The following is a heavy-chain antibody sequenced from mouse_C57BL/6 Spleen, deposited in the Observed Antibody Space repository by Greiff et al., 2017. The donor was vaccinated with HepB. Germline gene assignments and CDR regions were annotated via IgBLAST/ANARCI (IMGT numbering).Heavy chain of an antibody. CDR2: IRNKANGYTT. CDR3: ARYIHPDGYYFDY. J-gene: IGHJ2*01. CDR1: GFTFTDYY. D-gene: IGHD2-3*01. Sequence: EVQLQQSGGGLVQPGGSLSLSCAASGFTFTDYYMSWVRQPPGKALEWLGFIRNKANGYTTEYSASVKGRFTISRDNSQSILYLQINALRAEDSATYYCARYIHPDGYYFDYWGQGTTLTVSS. V-gene: IGHV7-3*01.